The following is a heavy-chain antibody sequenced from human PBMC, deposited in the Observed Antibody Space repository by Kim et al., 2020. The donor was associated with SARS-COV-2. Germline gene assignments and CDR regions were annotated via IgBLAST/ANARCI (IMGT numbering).Heavy chain of an antibody. J-gene: IGHJ4*02. V-gene: IGHV3-23*03. D-gene: IGHD6-13*01. Sequence: GGSLRLSCAASGFTFSSSAMSWVRQAPGKGLEWLSLIYGGGTVTYYADSIKGRFSISRDNSDNTLYLQMNSLRAEDTAVYYCATYRSNWYGGGLYYFDYWGQGTLVTVSS. CDR3: ATYRSNWYGGGLYYFDY. CDR2: IYGGGTVT. CDR1: GFTFSSSA.